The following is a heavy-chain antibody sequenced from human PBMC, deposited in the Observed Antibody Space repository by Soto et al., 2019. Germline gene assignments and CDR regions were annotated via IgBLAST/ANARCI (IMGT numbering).Heavy chain of an antibody. CDR3: ARVATAMTYDF. J-gene: IGHJ4*02. V-gene: IGHV3-30*04. Sequence: GSLLRACSASGFRLSTNTMHWVRQVPGKGLEWVASISNDGRRKYYADFVKGRFTISRDTANNILYLEMNSLRAEDTSLYYCARVATAMTYDFWGQGTQVTVYS. CDR1: GFRLSTNT. CDR2: ISNDGRRK. D-gene: IGHD5-18*01.